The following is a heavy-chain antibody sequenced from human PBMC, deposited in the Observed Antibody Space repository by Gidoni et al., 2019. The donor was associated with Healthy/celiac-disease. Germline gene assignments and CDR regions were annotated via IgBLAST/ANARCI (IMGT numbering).Heavy chain of an antibody. CDR3: AKDGDLYSYGSYYFDY. CDR1: GFTFSSYA. Sequence: EVQLLESGGGLVQPGGSLRLSCAASGFTFSSYAMRWVRQAPGKGLEWVSVISGSGGSTYYADSVKGRFTISRDNSKNTLYLQMNSLRAEDTAVYYCAKDGDLYSYGSYYFDYWGQGTLVTVSS. V-gene: IGHV3-23*01. J-gene: IGHJ4*02. CDR2: ISGSGGST. D-gene: IGHD5-18*01.